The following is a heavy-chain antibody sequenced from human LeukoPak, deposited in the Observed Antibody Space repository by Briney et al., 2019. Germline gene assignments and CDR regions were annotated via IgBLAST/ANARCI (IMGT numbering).Heavy chain of an antibody. D-gene: IGHD3-3*01. V-gene: IGHV4-59*01. J-gene: IGHJ1*01. CDR3: ARVDGSGIYFQH. Sequence: SETLSLTCTVSGGSISSYYWSWIRQPPGKGLEWIGYIYYSGSTNYNPSLKSRVTISVDTSKNQFSLKLSSVTAADTAVYYCARVDGSGIYFQHWGRAPWSPSPQ. CDR2: IYYSGST. CDR1: GGSISSYY.